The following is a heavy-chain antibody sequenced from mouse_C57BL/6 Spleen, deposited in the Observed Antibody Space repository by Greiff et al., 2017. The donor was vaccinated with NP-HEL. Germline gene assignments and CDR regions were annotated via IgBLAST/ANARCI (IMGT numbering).Heavy chain of an antibody. V-gene: IGHV1-64*01. Sequence: VQLQQSGAELVKPGASVKLSCKASGYTFTSYWMHWVKQRPGQGLEWIGMIHPNSGSTNYNEKFKSKATLTVDKSSSTAYMQLSSLTSEDSAVYYCARGRGSSYWYFDVWGTGTTVTVSS. J-gene: IGHJ1*03. CDR3: ARGRGSSYWYFDV. D-gene: IGHD1-1*01. CDR1: GYTFTSYW. CDR2: IHPNSGST.